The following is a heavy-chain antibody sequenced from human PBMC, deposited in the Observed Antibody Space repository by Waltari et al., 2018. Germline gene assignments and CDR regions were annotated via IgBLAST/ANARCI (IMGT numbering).Heavy chain of an antibody. CDR2: IYSSGST. D-gene: IGHD6-19*01. CDR1: GGSITSDY. V-gene: IGHV4-4*07. J-gene: IGHJ4*02. CDR3: ARGPRPSGWGIDY. Sequence: QVQLQESGPGLVKPSETLSLTCTVSGGSITSDYWSWIRQPAGKGLEYIGRIYSSGSTNYNPALKSRVTRSVDTSKNQFSLKLSSVTAADTAVYYCARGPRPSGWGIDYWGQGTLVTVSS.